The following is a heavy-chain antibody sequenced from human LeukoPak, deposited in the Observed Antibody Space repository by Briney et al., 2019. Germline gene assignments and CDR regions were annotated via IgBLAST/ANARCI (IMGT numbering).Heavy chain of an antibody. CDR3: AKDRIVAIKTSGMDV. CDR1: GFTFSSYS. D-gene: IGHD5-12*01. Sequence: GGSLRLSCAASGFTFSSYSMNWVRQAPGKGLEWVSSISSSSSYIYYADSVKGRFTISRDNAKNSLYLQMNSLRAEDTAVYYCAKDRIVAIKTSGMDVWGQGTTVTVSS. V-gene: IGHV3-21*01. J-gene: IGHJ6*02. CDR2: ISSSSSYI.